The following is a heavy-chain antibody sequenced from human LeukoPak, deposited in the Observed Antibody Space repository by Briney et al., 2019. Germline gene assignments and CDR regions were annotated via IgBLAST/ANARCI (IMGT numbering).Heavy chain of an antibody. V-gene: IGHV3-23*01. J-gene: IGHJ4*02. D-gene: IGHD3-16*01. CDR2: TSGNGVKR. CDR1: GFAFSTYA. CDR3: AKDLAYSFDY. Sequence: GGSLRLSCAASGFAFSTYAMGWVRQAPGKGLEWVTSTSGNGVKRYYAGSVRGRFTVSRDNLKNTLYLQMSSLRAEDTAIYYCAKDLAYSFDYWGQGILVTVSS.